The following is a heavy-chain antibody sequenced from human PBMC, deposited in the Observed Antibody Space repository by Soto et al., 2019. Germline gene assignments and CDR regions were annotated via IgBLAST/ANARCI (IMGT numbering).Heavy chain of an antibody. D-gene: IGHD3-10*01. CDR1: CGSISSGGYS. CDR2: IYHSGST. V-gene: IGHV4-30-2*01. J-gene: IGHJ4*02. CDR3: ARDRAAEFRVDYYGSGSYSLFDY. Sequence: QLQLPESGSGLVKPSQTLSLTCAVSCGSISSGGYSWIWIRQPPGKGLEWIVYIYHSGSTYYNPSLNRRVTRSVDRSKNQFSLKLSSVTAADTAVYYCARDRAAEFRVDYYGSGSYSLFDYWGQGTLVTVSS.